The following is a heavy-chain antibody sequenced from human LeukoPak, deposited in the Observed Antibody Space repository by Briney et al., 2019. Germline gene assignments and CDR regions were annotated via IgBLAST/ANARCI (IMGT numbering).Heavy chain of an antibody. V-gene: IGHV1-18*01. CDR1: GYDFNNYG. CDR3: ARGNGLATIRRGAAFDY. J-gene: IGHJ4*02. CDR2: ILTYNGQT. Sequence: ASVKVSCKASGYDFNNYGLGWVRHAPGQGLEWMGWILTYNGQTDHAQNFQGRVSLTMDTSTATAFMELRSLTSDDTAVYYCARGNGLATIRRGAAFDYWGQGTLVSVSS. D-gene: IGHD5-24*01.